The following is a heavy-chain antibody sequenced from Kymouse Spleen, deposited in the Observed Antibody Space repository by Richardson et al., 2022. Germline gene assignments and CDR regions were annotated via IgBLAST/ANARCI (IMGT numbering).Heavy chain of an antibody. CDR2: IWYDGSNK. CDR1: GFTFSSYG. Sequence: QVQLVESGGGVVQPGRSLRLSCAASGFTFSSYGMHWVRQAPGKGLEWVAVIWYDGSNKYYADSVKGRFTISRDNSKNTLYLQMNSLRAEDTAVYYCARKLEDYYYGMDVWGQGTTVTVSS. V-gene: IGHV3-33*01. J-gene: IGHJ6*02. CDR3: ARKLEDYYYGMDV. D-gene: IGHD1-1*01,IGHD1-20*01,IGHD1-7*01.